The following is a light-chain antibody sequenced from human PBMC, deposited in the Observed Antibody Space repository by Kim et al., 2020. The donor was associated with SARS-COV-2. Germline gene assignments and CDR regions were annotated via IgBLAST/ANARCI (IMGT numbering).Light chain of an antibody. J-gene: IGKJ4*01. CDR2: GAS. CDR3: QQYGSSTLT. Sequence: LSPGERATLACRASQSVSSSYLAWYQQKPGQAPRLLIYGASSRATGIPDRLSGSGSGTDFTLTISRLEPEDFAVYYCQQYGSSTLTFGGGTKVEI. CDR1: QSVSSSY. V-gene: IGKV3-20*01.